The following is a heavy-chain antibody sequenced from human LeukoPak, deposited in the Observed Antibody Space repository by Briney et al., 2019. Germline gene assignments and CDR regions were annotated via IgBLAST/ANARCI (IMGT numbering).Heavy chain of an antibody. CDR3: ARVGREGLGDY. D-gene: IGHD3-16*01. CDR1: GFTFSSYS. J-gene: IGHJ4*02. Sequence: GGSLRLSCAASGFTFSSYSMNWVRQAPGKGLEWVSSISSSSSYIYYADSVKGRFTISRDNAKNSLYLQMTSLRAEDTAVYYCARVGREGLGDYWGQGTLVTVSS. V-gene: IGHV3-21*01. CDR2: ISSSSSYI.